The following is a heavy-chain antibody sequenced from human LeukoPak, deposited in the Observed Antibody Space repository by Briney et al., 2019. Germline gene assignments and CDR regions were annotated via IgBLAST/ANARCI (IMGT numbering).Heavy chain of an antibody. CDR2: IKPDGSGE. J-gene: IGHJ4*02. D-gene: IGHD6-19*01. Sequence: GGSLRLSCVASGFTFSRFWMIWVRQAPGKGLEWVAMIKPDGSGEYYLDSVKGRFNISRDNAKNSLYLQMNSLRADDTAVYFCMTGYSSHWYNEGNYWGQGILVTVSS. V-gene: IGHV3-7*01. CDR3: MTGYSSHWYNEGNY. CDR1: GFTFSRFW.